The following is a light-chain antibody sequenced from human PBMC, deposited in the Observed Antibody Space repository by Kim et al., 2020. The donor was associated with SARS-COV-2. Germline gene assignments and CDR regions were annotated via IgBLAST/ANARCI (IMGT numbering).Light chain of an antibody. V-gene: IGKV3-15*01. CDR3: QQYKDFFWT. Sequence: EIVMTQSPGTLSVSPGQSGTLSCRASQNIGINLAWYQQKSGQPPRLLVFGAATRATGVAARFRGSGSGTEFTLTITNVQSEDFAIYYCQQYKDFFWTFGQGTKVDI. CDR1: QNIGIN. J-gene: IGKJ1*01. CDR2: GAA.